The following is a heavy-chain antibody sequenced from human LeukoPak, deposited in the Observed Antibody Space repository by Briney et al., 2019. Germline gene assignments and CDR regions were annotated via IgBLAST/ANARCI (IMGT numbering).Heavy chain of an antibody. D-gene: IGHD2-21*01. Sequence: SETLSLTCTVSGGSISSYYWSWIRQPPGKGLEWIGYIYYSGSTNYNPSLKSRVTISVDTSKNQFSLKLSSVTAADTAVYYCARDDGEAPYYYGMDVWSQGTTVTVSS. V-gene: IGHV4-59*01. CDR2: IYYSGST. CDR3: ARDDGEAPYYYGMDV. J-gene: IGHJ6*02. CDR1: GGSISSYY.